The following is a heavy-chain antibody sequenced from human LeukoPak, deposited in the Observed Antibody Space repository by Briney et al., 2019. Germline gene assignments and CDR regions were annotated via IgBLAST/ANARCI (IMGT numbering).Heavy chain of an antibody. D-gene: IGHD3-22*01. CDR1: GTSMNNYW. CDR3: ARRPYYYDTSNPAYYYYMDV. J-gene: IGHJ6*03. Sequence: SETLSLTCNVSGTSMNNYWWSWIRQPPGTGPEWIGNIYYTGNTNYNPSLKSRVSISVDTSKSQFSLTLRSVSAADTAVYYCARRPYYYDTSNPAYYYYMDVWGKGTTVTVSS. V-gene: IGHV4-59*08. CDR2: IYYTGNT.